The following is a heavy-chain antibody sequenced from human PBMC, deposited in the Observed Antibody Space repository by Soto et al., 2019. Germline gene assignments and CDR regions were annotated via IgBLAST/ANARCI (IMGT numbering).Heavy chain of an antibody. CDR2: ISYDGSNK. CDR3: AREGSSLGWYFDL. CDR1: GFTFSSYA. V-gene: IGHV3-30-3*01. J-gene: IGHJ2*01. D-gene: IGHD6-13*01. Sequence: QVQLVESGGGVVQPGRSLRLSCAASGFTFSSYAMHWVRQAPGKGLEWVAVISYDGSNKYYADSVKGRFTISRDNFKNTLYLQMNRLRAEDTAVYYCAREGSSLGWYFDLWGRGTLVTVSS.